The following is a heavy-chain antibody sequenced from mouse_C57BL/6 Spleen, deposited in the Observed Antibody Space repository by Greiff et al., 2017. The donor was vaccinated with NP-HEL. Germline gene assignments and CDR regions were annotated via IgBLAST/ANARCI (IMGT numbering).Heavy chain of an antibody. Sequence: VQLQQSGAELVRPGASVTLSCKASGYTFTDYEMHWVKQTPVHGLEWIGAIDPETGGTAYNQKFKGKAILTADKSSSTAYMELRSLTSEDSAVYYCTNYYGSSGGYWGQGTTLTVSS. CDR1: GYTFTDYE. V-gene: IGHV1-15*01. CDR3: TNYYGSSGGY. D-gene: IGHD1-1*01. CDR2: IDPETGGT. J-gene: IGHJ2*01.